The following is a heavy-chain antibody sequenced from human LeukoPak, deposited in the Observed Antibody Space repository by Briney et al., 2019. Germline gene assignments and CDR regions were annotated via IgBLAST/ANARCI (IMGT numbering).Heavy chain of an antibody. CDR3: AKGGYCSGGSCYPYYFDY. CDR1: GFTFSSYA. D-gene: IGHD2-15*01. V-gene: IGHV3-23*01. CDR2: ISGSGCST. J-gene: IGHJ4*02. Sequence: GGSLRLSCAASGFTFSSYAMSWVRQAPGKGLEWVSAISGSGCSTYYADSVKGRFTISRENSKNTLYLQMNSLRAEDTAVYYCAKGGYCSGGSCYPYYFDYWGQGTLVTVSS.